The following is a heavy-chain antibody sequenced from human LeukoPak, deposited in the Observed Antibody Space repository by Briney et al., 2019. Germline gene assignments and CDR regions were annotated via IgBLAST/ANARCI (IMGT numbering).Heavy chain of an antibody. J-gene: IGHJ4*02. CDR1: GYTFTGYY. CDR2: INPNSGGT. V-gene: IGHV1-2*02. CDR3: ARVGHYGDYFDY. D-gene: IGHD4-17*01. Sequence: ASVKVSCKAPGYTFTGYYMHWVRQAPGQGLEWMGWINPNSGGTNYAQKFQGRVTMTRDTSISTAYMELSRLRSDDTAVYYCARVGHYGDYFDYWGQGTLVTVSS.